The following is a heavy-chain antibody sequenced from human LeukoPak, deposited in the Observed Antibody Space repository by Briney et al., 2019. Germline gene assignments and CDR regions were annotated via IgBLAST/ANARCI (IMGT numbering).Heavy chain of an antibody. CDR2: INHSGST. Sequence: PSETLSLTCAVYGGSFSGYYWSWIRQPPGKGLEWIGEINHSGSTNYNPSLKSRVTISVDTSKNQFSLKLSSVTAADTAVYYCARVGYCSGGSCRPNYYYYYYGMDVWGQGTTVTVSS. CDR1: GGSFSGYY. CDR3: ARVGYCSGGSCRPNYYYYYYGMDV. V-gene: IGHV4-34*01. J-gene: IGHJ6*02. D-gene: IGHD2-15*01.